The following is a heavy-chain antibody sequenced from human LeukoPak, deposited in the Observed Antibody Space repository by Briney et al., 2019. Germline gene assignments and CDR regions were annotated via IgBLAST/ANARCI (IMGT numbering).Heavy chain of an antibody. J-gene: IGHJ4*02. Sequence: GASVKVSCKASGYTFTGYYMHWVRQAPGQGLEWMGVFIPVLGTANSTQNFQDRVSITADKSTSTAYMELSSLRAEDTAVYYCAKDIAVAGWGVGYWGQGTLVTVSS. CDR2: FIPVLGTA. CDR3: AKDIAVAGWGVGY. V-gene: IGHV1-69*10. CDR1: GYTFTGYY. D-gene: IGHD6-19*01.